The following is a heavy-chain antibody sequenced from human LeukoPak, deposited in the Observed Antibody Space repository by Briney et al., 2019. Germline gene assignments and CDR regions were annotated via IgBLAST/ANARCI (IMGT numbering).Heavy chain of an antibody. CDR3: ARDIVGATPAFDI. D-gene: IGHD1-26*01. V-gene: IGHV4-39*07. Sequence: SETLSLTCTVSGGSISSSSYYWGWIRQPPGKGLEWIGSIYYSGSTYYNPSLKSRVTISVDTSKNQFSLKLSSVTAADTAVYYCARDIVGATPAFDIWGQGTMVTVSS. J-gene: IGHJ3*02. CDR2: IYYSGST. CDR1: GGSISSSSYY.